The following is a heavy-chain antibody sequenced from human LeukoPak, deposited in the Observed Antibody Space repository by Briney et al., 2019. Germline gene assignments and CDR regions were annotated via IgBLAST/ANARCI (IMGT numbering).Heavy chain of an antibody. CDR2: IIPIFGTA. Sequence: GASVKVSCKASGGTFSSYAISWVRQAPGQGLEWMGGIIPIFGTANYAQKFQGRVTITADESTSTAYMELSSLRSEDTAVYYCASLGCSSTSCHAPTYYYYGMDVWGQGTTVTVSS. CDR3: ASLGCSSTSCHAPTYYYYGMDV. CDR1: GGTFSSYA. D-gene: IGHD2-2*01. V-gene: IGHV1-69*13. J-gene: IGHJ6*02.